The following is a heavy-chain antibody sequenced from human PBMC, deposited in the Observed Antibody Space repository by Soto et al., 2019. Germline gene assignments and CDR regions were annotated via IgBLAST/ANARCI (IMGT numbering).Heavy chain of an antibody. CDR1: GGSISSGDYY. V-gene: IGHV4-30-4*02. Sequence: SETLSLTCTVSGGSISSGDYYWSWIRQPPGKGLEWIGYIYYSGSTYYNPSLKSRVTISVDTSKSQFSLKLTSVTAADTAVYYVAGGGGTYYVFWSGFPPLDSWAQGALVTASS. J-gene: IGHJ5*01. D-gene: IGHD3-3*01. CDR2: IYYSGST. CDR3: AGGGGTYYVFWSGFPPLDS.